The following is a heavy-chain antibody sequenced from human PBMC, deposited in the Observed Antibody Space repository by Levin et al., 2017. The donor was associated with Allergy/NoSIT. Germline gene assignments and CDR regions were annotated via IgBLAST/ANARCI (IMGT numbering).Heavy chain of an antibody. CDR3: ARSSYGYPFDP. CDR1: GFTFTYYG. CDR2: SWNDGSKK. J-gene: IGHJ5*02. Sequence: GGSLRLSCAASGFTFTYYGLHWVRQAPGKGLEWVAVSWNDGSKKYYADSVKGRFTISRDNSKNILYLQISSLRVDDTAVYYCARSSYGYPFDPWGQGTLVTVSS. V-gene: IGHV3-33*03. D-gene: IGHD3-16*01.